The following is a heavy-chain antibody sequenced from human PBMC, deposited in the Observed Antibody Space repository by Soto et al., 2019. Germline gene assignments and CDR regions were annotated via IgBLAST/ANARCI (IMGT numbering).Heavy chain of an antibody. CDR1: GGSSSSYY. V-gene: IGHV4-59*01. CDR3: AREEGYYDFWSGEALNWFDP. CDR2: LFYSGST. Sequence: QVQLQESGPGLVKPSEALSLTCAVSGGSSSSYYWSWIRQPPGKGLAWIGSLFYSGSTNYNPSRKRRVTIALDTSKNQFSLKLSSVTAADTAVYYCAREEGYYDFWSGEALNWFDPWGQGTLVTVSS. D-gene: IGHD3-3*01. J-gene: IGHJ5*02.